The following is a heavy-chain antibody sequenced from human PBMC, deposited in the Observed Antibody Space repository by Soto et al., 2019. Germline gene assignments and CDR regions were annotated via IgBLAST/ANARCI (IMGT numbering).Heavy chain of an antibody. J-gene: IGHJ1*01. CDR1: AASVSQYD. CDR3: ASVTFGGIVLAR. V-gene: IGHV4-59*02. Sequence: SETLSLRRAVSAASVSQYDWPGIRHSPGNGLEWIGYIYLHRNTNSNPSLKRRVTMSIVTSKKQFSLNLSSVTAADTPVYYCASVTFGGIVLARGGHGSLVTVSS. CDR2: IYLHRNT. D-gene: IGHD3-16*01.